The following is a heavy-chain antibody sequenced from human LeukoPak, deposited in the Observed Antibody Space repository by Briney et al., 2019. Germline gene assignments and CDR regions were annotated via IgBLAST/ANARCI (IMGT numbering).Heavy chain of an antibody. CDR2: INHSGST. V-gene: IGHV4-34*01. CDR3: ARDLADYGEPFDY. CDR1: GGSFSGYY. Sequence: SETLSLTCAVYGGSFSGYYWSWIRQPPGEGLEWIGEINHSGSTNYNPSLKSRVTISVDTSKNQFSLKLSSVTAADTAVYYCARDLADYGEPFDYWGQGTLVTVSS. J-gene: IGHJ4*02. D-gene: IGHD4-17*01.